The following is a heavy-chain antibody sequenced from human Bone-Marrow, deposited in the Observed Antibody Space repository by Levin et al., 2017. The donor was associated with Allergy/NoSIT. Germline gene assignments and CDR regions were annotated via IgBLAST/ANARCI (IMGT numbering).Heavy chain of an antibody. D-gene: IGHD2-2*01. CDR3: ARVVVVPAAMMGYYYYYGMDG. CDR1: GFTFSSYW. CDR2: IKQDGSEK. J-gene: IGHJ6*02. Sequence: GGSLRLSCAASGFTFSSYWMSWVRQAPGKGLEWVANIKQDGSEKYYVDSVKGRFTISRDNAKNSLYLQMNSLRAEDTAVYYCARVVVVPAAMMGYYYYYGMDGWGQGTTVTVSS. V-gene: IGHV3-7*04.